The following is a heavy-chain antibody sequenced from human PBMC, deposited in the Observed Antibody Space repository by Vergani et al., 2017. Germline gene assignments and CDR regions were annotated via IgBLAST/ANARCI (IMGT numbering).Heavy chain of an antibody. CDR1: GFTFSTFG. J-gene: IGHJ4*02. CDR2: IGKDGINT. V-gene: IGHV3-30*02. Sequence: QVQLVESAGGVVQPGGSLRLSCAASGFTFSTFGMHWIRQAPGKGLEWPAYIGKDGINTRYRDAVKGRFSVSRDNSKDILYLQMDSLRSEDTALYYCAKYLRDSTDGLPDSWGPGTLGIVSS. D-gene: IGHD2-21*02. CDR3: AKYLRDSTDGLPDS.